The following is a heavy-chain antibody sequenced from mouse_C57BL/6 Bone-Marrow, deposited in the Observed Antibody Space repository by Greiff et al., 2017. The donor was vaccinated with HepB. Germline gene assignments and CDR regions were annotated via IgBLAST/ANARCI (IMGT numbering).Heavy chain of an antibody. CDR2: INPNNGGT. J-gene: IGHJ3*01. CDR3: ARWYGNYHAWFAY. V-gene: IGHV1-26*01. CDR1: GYTFTDYY. Sequence: EVQLQQSGPELVKPGASVKISCKASGYTFTDYYMNWVKQSHGKSLEWIGDINPNNGGTSYNQKFKGKATLTVDKSSSTAYMELRSLTSEDSAVYYCARWYGNYHAWFAYWGQGTLVTVSA. D-gene: IGHD2-10*02.